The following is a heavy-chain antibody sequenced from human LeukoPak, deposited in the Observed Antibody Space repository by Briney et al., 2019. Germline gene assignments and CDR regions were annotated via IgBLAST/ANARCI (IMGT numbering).Heavy chain of an antibody. CDR1: GGSIRSSLYY. J-gene: IGHJ4*02. Sequence: SETLSLTCTVSGGSIRSSLYYWGWIRQSPGKGLEWIGSVYHSGSSHYNPSLKSRVTISEDTSKNQFSLKLNSVTAADTALYYWARRHGSDGFDYWGQGTLVTVSS. D-gene: IGHD1-26*01. CDR2: VYHSGSS. CDR3: ARRHGSDGFDY. V-gene: IGHV4-39*01.